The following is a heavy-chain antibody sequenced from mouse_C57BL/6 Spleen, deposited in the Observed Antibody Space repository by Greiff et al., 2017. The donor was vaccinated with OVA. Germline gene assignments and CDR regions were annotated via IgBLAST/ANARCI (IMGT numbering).Heavy chain of an antibody. D-gene: IGHD1-1*01. Sequence: VQLQQPGAELVKPGASVKLSCTASGYTFTSYWMHWVKQRPGQGLEWIGMIPPNSGSTNYNEKFKSKATLTVDKSSSTAYMQLSSLTSEDSAVYYCARSGDYYGSSYVGYWGQGTTLTVSS. CDR3: ARSGDYYGSSYVGY. CDR2: IPPNSGST. V-gene: IGHV1-64*01. J-gene: IGHJ2*01. CDR1: GYTFTSYW.